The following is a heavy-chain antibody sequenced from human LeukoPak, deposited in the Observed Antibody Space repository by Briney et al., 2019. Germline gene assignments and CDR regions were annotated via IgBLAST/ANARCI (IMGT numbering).Heavy chain of an antibody. Sequence: GGSLRLSCAASGFTFSSYAMSWVRQAPGKGLEWVSAISGSGGSTYYADSVKGRFTISRDNSKNTLYLQMNSLRAEDTAVYYCAKGAGNTVIVVVTTAAFDPWGQGTLVTVSS. D-gene: IGHD3-22*01. V-gene: IGHV3-23*01. CDR2: ISGSGGST. CDR1: GFTFSSYA. CDR3: AKGAGNTVIVVVTTAAFDP. J-gene: IGHJ5*02.